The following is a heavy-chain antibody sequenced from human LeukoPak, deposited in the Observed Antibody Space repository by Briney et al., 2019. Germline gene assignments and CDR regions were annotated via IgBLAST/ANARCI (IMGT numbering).Heavy chain of an antibody. Sequence: GGSLRLSCVASGFTFSNYWMSWVRQAPGKGLEWVGNIKHDGSEKYYVDSVKGRFTISRDNAKNSVYLHMNSLRAEDTAVYYCAKDRLLNCRGDCYIFDYWGQGTVVTVSS. D-gene: IGHD2-21*02. CDR1: GFTFSNYW. CDR3: AKDRLLNCRGDCYIFDY. V-gene: IGHV3-7*01. J-gene: IGHJ4*02. CDR2: IKHDGSEK.